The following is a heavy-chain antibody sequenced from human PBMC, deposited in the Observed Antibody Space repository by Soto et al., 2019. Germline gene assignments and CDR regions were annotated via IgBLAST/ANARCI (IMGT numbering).Heavy chain of an antibody. D-gene: IGHD1-26*01. Sequence: QVQLQESGPGLVKPSQTLSLTCTVSGGSISSGGYYWSWIRQHPGKGLEWIGYIYYSGSTYYNPSPKRRVTSPVDTSKNQCSLELSSVTAADTAVSYCASGTEVSPSWDVWGQGTTVTVSS. J-gene: IGHJ6*02. CDR3: ASGTEVSPSWDV. V-gene: IGHV4-31*03. CDR1: GGSISSGGYY. CDR2: IYYSGST.